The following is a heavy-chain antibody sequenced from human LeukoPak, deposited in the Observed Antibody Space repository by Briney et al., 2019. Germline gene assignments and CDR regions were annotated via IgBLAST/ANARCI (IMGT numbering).Heavy chain of an antibody. CDR2: ISAYNGNT. J-gene: IGHJ5*02. V-gene: IGHV1-18*01. CDR1: GGTFSSYA. D-gene: IGHD3-22*01. CDR3: AMIATVNWFDP. Sequence: ASVKVSCKASGGTFSSYAISWVRQAPGQGLEWMGWISAYNGNTNYAQKLQGRVTMTTDTSTSTAYMELRSLRSDDTAVYYCAMIATVNWFDPWGQGTLVTVSS.